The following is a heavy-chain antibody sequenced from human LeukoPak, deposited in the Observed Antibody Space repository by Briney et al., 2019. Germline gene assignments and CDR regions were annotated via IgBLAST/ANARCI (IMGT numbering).Heavy chain of an antibody. Sequence: EASVKVSCKASGYTFTSYDINWVRQATGQGLEWMGWMNPNNGNTGYAQKFQGRVTMTRNTSISTAYMELSSLRSEDTAVYYCARDGYSSGWYFDYWGQGTLVTVSS. CDR2: MNPNNGNT. J-gene: IGHJ4*02. D-gene: IGHD6-19*01. V-gene: IGHV1-8*01. CDR3: ARDGYSSGWYFDY. CDR1: GYTFTSYD.